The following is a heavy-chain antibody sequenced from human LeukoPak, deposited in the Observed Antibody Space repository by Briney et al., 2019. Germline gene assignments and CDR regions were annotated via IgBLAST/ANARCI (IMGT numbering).Heavy chain of an antibody. CDR1: GFTLSNHA. J-gene: IGHJ4*02. CDR2: IGTAGDT. CDR3: ARQNTPHGNFDY. Sequence: PGGSLRLSCAASGFTLSNHAMHWVRQPAGKGLEWVSAIGTAGDTFYPGSVKGRFTISRDNAKKSLFLQMNSLRAEDTAVYYCARQNTPHGNFDYWGQGTLVTVSS. D-gene: IGHD1-26*01. V-gene: IGHV3-13*01.